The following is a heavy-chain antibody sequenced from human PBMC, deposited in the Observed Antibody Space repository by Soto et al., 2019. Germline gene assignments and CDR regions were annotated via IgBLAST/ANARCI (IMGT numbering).Heavy chain of an antibody. Sequence: SVKVSCKTSGYTMTSYAVHWVRQAPGQRLEWMGWTNAGNGNTKYSQNFQGRVTITRDTSASTAYMELSSLRSEDTAVYYCARGHSNYPNEYYYYGMDVWGQGTTVTVSS. CDR1: GYTMTSYA. CDR3: ARGHSNYPNEYYYYGMDV. CDR2: TNAGNGNT. D-gene: IGHD4-4*01. V-gene: IGHV1-3*01. J-gene: IGHJ6*02.